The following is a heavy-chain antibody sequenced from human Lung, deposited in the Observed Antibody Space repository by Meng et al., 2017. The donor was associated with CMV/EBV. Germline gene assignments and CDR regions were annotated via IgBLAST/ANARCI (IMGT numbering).Heavy chain of an antibody. CDR1: GGSLSGYY. D-gene: IGHD6-6*01. V-gene: IGHV4-34*01. J-gene: IGHJ4*02. Sequence: GSLRLXCGIYGGSLSGYYWSWIRQTPGKGREWIGEIRHSGDITNYNPSLKSRVTISIDTSKKQFSLKLSAVTAADTAVYYCARQYSSSYYSDYWGQGTLVTGSS. CDR3: ARQYSSSYYSDY. CDR2: IRHSGDIT.